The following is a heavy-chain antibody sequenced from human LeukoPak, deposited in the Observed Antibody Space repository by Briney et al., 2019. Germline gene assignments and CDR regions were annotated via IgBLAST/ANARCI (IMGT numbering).Heavy chain of an antibody. V-gene: IGHV3-23*01. J-gene: IGHJ4*02. CDR2: ISSGGGRT. Sequence: GGSLRLSCAASGFTFRSYDMSWVRQAPGKGLEWFSGISSGGGRTYYADSVKGRFTISRDNSKNTLYLQMNSLRAEDTAVYYCAKMDYYGSGTYPDYWGQGTLVTVSS. CDR1: GFTFRSYD. CDR3: AKMDYYGSGTYPDY. D-gene: IGHD3-10*01.